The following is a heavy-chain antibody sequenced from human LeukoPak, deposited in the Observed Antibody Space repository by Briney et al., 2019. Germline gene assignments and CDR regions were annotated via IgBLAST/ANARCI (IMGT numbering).Heavy chain of an antibody. D-gene: IGHD1-26*01. CDR2: IYYSGST. CDR1: GGSISSSSYY. V-gene: IGHV4-39*01. Sequence: SETLSLTCTVSGGSISSSSYYWGWIRQPPGKGLEWIGSIYYSGSTYYNPSLKSRVTISVDTSKNQFSLKLSSVTAADTAVYYCASDGSGVGATGLDYWGQGTLVTISS. CDR3: ASDGSGVGATGLDY. J-gene: IGHJ4*02.